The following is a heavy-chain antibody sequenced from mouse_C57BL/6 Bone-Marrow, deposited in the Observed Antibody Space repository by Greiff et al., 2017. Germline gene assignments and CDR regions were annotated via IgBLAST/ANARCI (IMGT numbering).Heavy chain of an antibody. D-gene: IGHD1-1*01. J-gene: IGHJ1*03. V-gene: IGHV1-64*01. CDR3: ASYDGSSYWDFDV. CDR1: GYTFTSYW. Sequence: QVQLQQPGAELVKPGASVKLSCTASGYTFTSYWMHWVKQRPGQGLEWIGMIHPNSGSTNYNEKFKSKATLTVDKSSSTAYMQLSSLTSEDAAVYYCASYDGSSYWDFDVWGTGTTVTVSS. CDR2: IHPNSGST.